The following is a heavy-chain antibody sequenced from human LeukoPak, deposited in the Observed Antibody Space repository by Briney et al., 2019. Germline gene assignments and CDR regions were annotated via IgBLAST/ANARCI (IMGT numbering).Heavy chain of an antibody. CDR3: ARGVVGATHYFDY. CDR2: ISGSGGST. CDR1: GFTFSSYA. D-gene: IGHD1-26*01. V-gene: IGHV3-23*01. Sequence: GGSLRLSCAASGFTFSSYAMSWVRQAPGKGLEWVSAISGSGGSTYYADSVKGRFTISRDNSKNTLYLQMNSLRAEDTAVYYCARGVVGATHYFDYWGQGTLVTVSS. J-gene: IGHJ4*02.